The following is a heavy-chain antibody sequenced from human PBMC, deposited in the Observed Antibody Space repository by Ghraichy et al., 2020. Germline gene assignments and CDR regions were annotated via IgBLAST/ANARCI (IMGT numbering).Heavy chain of an antibody. CDR3: AADKGFGAHDY. CDR1: GFTFSGYS. CDR2: ITSSSRTT. J-gene: IGHJ4*02. Sequence: GESLNISCVGSGFTFSGYSMNWVRQSPGKGLEWVSYITSSSRTTSYADSVKGRFTISRDNARSSLYLQMNSLRAEDTAIYYCAADKGFGAHDYWGQGTLVIVSS. D-gene: IGHD3-3*01. V-gene: IGHV3-48*04.